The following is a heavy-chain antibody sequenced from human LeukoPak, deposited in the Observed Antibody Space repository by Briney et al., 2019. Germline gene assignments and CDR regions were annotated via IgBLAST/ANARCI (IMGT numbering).Heavy chain of an antibody. V-gene: IGHV3-7*01. CDR1: GFTFSSYW. J-gene: IGHJ4*02. CDR3: TRLGGSYYTY. CDR2: IKKDGGEK. Sequence: GGSLRLSCAASGFTFSSYWMSWVRRAPGKGLEWVANIKKDGGEKYYVDSVKGRFTISRDNAKNSLFLQMNSLRAEDTAVYYCTRLGGSYYTYWGQGTLVTVSS. D-gene: IGHD1-26*01.